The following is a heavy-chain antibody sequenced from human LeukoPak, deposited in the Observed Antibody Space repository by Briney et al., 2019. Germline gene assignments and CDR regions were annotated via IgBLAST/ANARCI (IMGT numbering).Heavy chain of an antibody. CDR2: IWYDGSNK. CDR1: GFTVSSNY. Sequence: GGSLRLSCAASGFTVSSNYMHWVRQAPGKGLEWVAVIWYDGSNKYYADSVKGRFTISRDNSKNTLYLQMNSLRAEDTAVYYCAKLAGTFSAIMSVAYFDYWGQGTLVTVSS. D-gene: IGHD1-1*01. CDR3: AKLAGTFSAIMSVAYFDY. J-gene: IGHJ4*02. V-gene: IGHV3-30*02.